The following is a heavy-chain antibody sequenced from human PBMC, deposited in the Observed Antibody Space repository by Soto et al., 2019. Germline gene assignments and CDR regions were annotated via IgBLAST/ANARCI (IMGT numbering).Heavy chain of an antibody. J-gene: IGHJ6*02. CDR3: ARAGCDGGSCYTLVGLRYGMDV. V-gene: IGHV3-30-3*01. Sequence: QVQLVESGGGVVQPGRSLRLSCAASGFTFSSYAMHWVRQAPGKGLERVAVISYDGSNKYYADSVKGRFTIARDNSEHTMYLQVNSVGAVDTDVYYCARAGCDGGSCYTLVGLRYGMDVWGQGTTVTVSS. CDR1: GFTFSSYA. D-gene: IGHD2-15*01. CDR2: ISYDGSNK.